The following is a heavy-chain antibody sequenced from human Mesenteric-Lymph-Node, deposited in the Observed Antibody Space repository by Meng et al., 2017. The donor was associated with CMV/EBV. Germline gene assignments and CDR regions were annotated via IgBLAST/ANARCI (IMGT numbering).Heavy chain of an antibody. V-gene: IGHV3-21*01. J-gene: IGHJ6*02. CDR3: ASFSAPLMDV. CDR2: ISSSSSYI. Sequence: ETLSLTCAASGFTFSSYSMNWVRQAPGKGLEWVSSISSSSSYIYYADSVKGRFTISRDNAKNSLYLQMNSLRAEDTAVYYCASFSAPLMDVWGQGTTVTVSS. D-gene: IGHD3-10*01. CDR1: GFTFSSYS.